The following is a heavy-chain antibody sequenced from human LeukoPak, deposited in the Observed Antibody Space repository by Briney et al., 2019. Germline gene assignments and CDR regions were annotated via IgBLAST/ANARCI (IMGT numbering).Heavy chain of an antibody. Sequence: GGSLRLSCAASGFTVRSNYMSWVRQAPGKGLEWVSVIYSGGSTYYADSVKGRFTISRDNSKRTLYLQMNSLRAEDTAVYYCAGYYYHSSGYVSNVSWGQGTLVTVSS. CDR1: GFTVRSNY. CDR2: IYSGGST. CDR3: AGYYYHSSGYVSNVS. D-gene: IGHD3-22*01. J-gene: IGHJ5*02. V-gene: IGHV3-66*01.